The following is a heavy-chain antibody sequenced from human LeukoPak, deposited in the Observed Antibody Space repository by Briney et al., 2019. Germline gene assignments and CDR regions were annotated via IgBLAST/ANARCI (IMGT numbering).Heavy chain of an antibody. CDR2: TNQDGSDT. CDR1: GFTLSSDW. CDR3: ATVFGY. J-gene: IGHJ4*02. Sequence: GRTLRLSCAVSGFTLSSDWMHWVRHAPGKGLEWVSRTNQDGSDTSYADSVKGRFAISRDNAKNTVYLQMNSLRAEDSAVYYCATVFGYWGQGTLVTVSS. V-gene: IGHV3-74*01.